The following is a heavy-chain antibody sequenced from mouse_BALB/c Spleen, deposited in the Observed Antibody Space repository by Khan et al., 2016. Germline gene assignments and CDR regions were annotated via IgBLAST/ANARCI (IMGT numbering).Heavy chain of an antibody. CDR3: ARAFYGHYYAMDY. CDR1: GYTFSSYW. J-gene: IGHJ4*01. CDR2: ILPGTGNT. D-gene: IGHD2-10*01. V-gene: IGHV1-9*01. Sequence: VQLQESGAELMKPGASVKISCKATGYTFSSYWIEWVKQRPGHGLEGIGEILPGTGNTNYNEKFKGKATFTADTSSNTAYMQLSSLTSEDSAVYYCARAFYGHYYAMDYWGQGTSVTVSS.